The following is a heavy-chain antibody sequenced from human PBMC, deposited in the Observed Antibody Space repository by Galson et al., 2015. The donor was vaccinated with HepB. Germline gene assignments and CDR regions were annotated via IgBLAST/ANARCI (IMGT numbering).Heavy chain of an antibody. V-gene: IGHV1-2*06. CDR3: ARGTSVSVATTDY. D-gene: IGHD5-12*01. CDR2: INPNIDAT. CDR1: GYIFTGQY. J-gene: IGHJ4*02. Sequence: CKASGYIFTGQYIHWVRQAPGQGLEWMGRINPNIDATDYSRKFKGRITMTIDTSISTAYMELKRLTSDDTAIYFCARGTSVSVATTDYWGPGTLITVSS.